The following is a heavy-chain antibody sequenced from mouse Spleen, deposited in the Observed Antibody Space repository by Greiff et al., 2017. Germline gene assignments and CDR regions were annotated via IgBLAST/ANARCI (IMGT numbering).Heavy chain of an antibody. CDR1: GYTFTSYG. CDR2: IYPRSGNT. J-gene: IGHJ4*01. Sequence: VQLQQSGAELARPGASVKLSCKASGYTFTSYGISWVKQRTGQGLEWIGEIYPRSGNTYYNEKFKGKATLTADKSSSTAYMELRSLTSEDSAFYFCARWHYSNYGGNAMDYWGQGTSVTVSS. V-gene: IGHV1-81*01. CDR3: ARWHYSNYGGNAMDY. D-gene: IGHD2-5*01.